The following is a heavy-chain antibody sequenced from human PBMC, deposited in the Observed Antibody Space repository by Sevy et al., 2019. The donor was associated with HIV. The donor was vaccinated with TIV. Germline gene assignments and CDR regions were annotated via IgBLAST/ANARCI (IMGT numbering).Heavy chain of an antibody. CDR3: AKDFSYGGNSWNSDF. CDR1: GFIFSKFA. CDR2: VSGNDGST. D-gene: IGHD4-17*01. J-gene: IGHJ4*02. V-gene: IGHV3-23*01. Sequence: GGSLRLSCAASGFIFSKFALSWVRQAPGRGLEWVSAVSGNDGSTYYAASVKGRFTISRDISENMLYLQMNSLSAEDTAVYYCAKDFSYGGNSWNSDFWGQGTLVTVSS.